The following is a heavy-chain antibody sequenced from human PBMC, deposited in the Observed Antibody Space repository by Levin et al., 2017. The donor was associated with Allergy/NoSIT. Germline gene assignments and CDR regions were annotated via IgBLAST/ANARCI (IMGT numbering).Heavy chain of an antibody. CDR2: ISYDGSNK. V-gene: IGHV3-30-3*01. CDR1: GFTFSSYA. Sequence: GESLKISCAASGFTFSSYAMHWVRQAPGKGLEWVAVISYDGSNKYYADSVKGRFTISRDNSKNTLYLQMNSLRAEDTAVYYCASPRIRGYSYGCLDYWGQGTLVTVSS. CDR3: ASPRIRGYSYGCLDY. J-gene: IGHJ4*02. D-gene: IGHD5-18*01.